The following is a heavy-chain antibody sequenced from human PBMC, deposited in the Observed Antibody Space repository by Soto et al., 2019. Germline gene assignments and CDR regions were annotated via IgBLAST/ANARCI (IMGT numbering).Heavy chain of an antibody. CDR3: ARSGPLVVKSGAFDP. J-gene: IGHJ5*02. CDR1: GGSISSYY. CDR2: IYYSGST. V-gene: IGHV4-59*08. Sequence: SETLSLTCTVSGGSISSYYWSWIRQPPGKGLEWIGYIYYSGSTNYNPSLKSRVTISVDTSKNQFSLKLSSVTAADTAVYYCARSGPLVVKSGAFDPWGQGTLVTVSS. D-gene: IGHD3-22*01.